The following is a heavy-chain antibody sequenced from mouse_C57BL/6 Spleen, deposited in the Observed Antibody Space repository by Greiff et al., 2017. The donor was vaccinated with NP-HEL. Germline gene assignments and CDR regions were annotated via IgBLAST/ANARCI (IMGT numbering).Heavy chain of an antibody. D-gene: IGHD1-1*01. CDR2: INPNNGGT. Sequence: EVKLMESGPELVKPGASVKMSCKASGYTFTDYNMHWVKQSHGKSLEWIGYINPNNGGTSYNQKFKGKATLTVNKSSSTAYMELRSLTSEDSAVYYCARGSSYDYAMDYWGQGTSVTVSS. CDR3: ARGSSYDYAMDY. V-gene: IGHV1-22*01. CDR1: GYTFTDYN. J-gene: IGHJ4*01.